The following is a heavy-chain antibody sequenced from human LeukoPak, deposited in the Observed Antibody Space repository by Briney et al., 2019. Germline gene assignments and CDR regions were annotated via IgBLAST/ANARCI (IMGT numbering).Heavy chain of an antibody. V-gene: IGHV3-66*01. CDR1: GFTVSSKY. CDR2: IYSGGST. CDR3: ASSLASARAAGYYFDY. Sequence: GGSLRLACAASGFTVSSKYMSWVRQAPGKGLEWISIIYSGGSTFYADSVKGRFTISRDKSKNTLYLQMNSLRAEDTAVYYCASSLASARAAGYYFDYWGQGTLVTVSS. D-gene: IGHD6-6*01. J-gene: IGHJ4*02.